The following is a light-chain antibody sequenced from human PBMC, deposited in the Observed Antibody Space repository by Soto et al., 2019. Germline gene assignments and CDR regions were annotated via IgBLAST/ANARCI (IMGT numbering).Light chain of an antibody. V-gene: IGKV1-5*03. CDR3: QQYNTYST. Sequence: DIQMTQSPSTLSASVGDRVTITCRASQSIGTWLAWYQQKPGKAPNLLIYKASTLESGVPSRFSGSGSGTEFTLTISSLQPDDFATYYCQQYNTYSTFGQETKVEIK. CDR2: KAS. J-gene: IGKJ1*01. CDR1: QSIGTW.